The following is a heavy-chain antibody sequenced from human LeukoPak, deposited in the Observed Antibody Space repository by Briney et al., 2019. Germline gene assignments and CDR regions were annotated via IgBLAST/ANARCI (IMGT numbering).Heavy chain of an antibody. CDR2: INHSGST. CDR1: GGSFSGYY. CDR3: ARKQKGYCSSTSCYTSNWFDP. V-gene: IGHV4-34*01. D-gene: IGHD2-2*02. J-gene: IGHJ5*02. Sequence: SETLSLTCAVYGGSFSGYYWSWIRQPPGMGLEWIGEINHSGSTNYNPSLKSRVTISVDTSKNQFSLKLSSVTAADTAVYYCARKQKGYCSSTSCYTSNWFDPWGQGTLVTVSS.